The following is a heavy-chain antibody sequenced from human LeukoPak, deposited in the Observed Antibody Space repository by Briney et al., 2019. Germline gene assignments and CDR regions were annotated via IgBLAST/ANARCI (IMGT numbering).Heavy chain of an antibody. D-gene: IGHD2-2*01. Sequence: PGGSLRLSCAASGFAFDDNAMNWVRQAPGEGLEWVSLISGNGGNTYYADSVKGRFTISSDNSKNSLYLQMNSLRTEDTALYYCAKRGGYCTTTSCPFAFDSWGQGTLVTVSS. CDR2: ISGNGGNT. J-gene: IGHJ4*02. CDR1: GFAFDDNA. V-gene: IGHV3-43*02. CDR3: AKRGGYCTTTSCPFAFDS.